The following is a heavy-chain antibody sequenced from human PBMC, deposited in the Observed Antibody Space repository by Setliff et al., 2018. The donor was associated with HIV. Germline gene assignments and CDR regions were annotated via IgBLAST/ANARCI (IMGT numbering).Heavy chain of an antibody. V-gene: IGHV4-34*12. Sequence: SETLSLTCAVYGGSFSGYYWSWIRQPPGKGLEWIGEIIHSGSTNYNPSLKSRVTISVDTSKNQFSLKLSSVTAADTTVYYCSRRSGWSLDYWGQGTLVTVSS. CDR3: SRRSGWSLDY. CDR1: GGSFSGYY. J-gene: IGHJ4*02. CDR2: IIHSGST. D-gene: IGHD6-19*01.